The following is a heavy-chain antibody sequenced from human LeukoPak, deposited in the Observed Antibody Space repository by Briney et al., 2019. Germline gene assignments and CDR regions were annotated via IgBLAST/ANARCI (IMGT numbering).Heavy chain of an antibody. J-gene: IGHJ6*03. V-gene: IGHV1-8*01. CDR3: ARGPEWRGDYYYMDV. Sequence: ASVKVSCKASGYSFTNFDINWVRQATGQGLEWMGWMNPNSGNKGYAQKFQGRVTMTMNTSITTAYMELSSLRSEDTAVYYCARGPEWRGDYYYMDVWGRGTTVTVSS. CDR2: MNPNSGNK. CDR1: GYSFTNFD. D-gene: IGHD3-3*01.